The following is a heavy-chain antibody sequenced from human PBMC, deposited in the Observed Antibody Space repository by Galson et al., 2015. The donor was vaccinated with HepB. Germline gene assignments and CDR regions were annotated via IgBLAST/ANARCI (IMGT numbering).Heavy chain of an antibody. D-gene: IGHD3-10*01. V-gene: IGHV3-23*01. J-gene: IGHJ4*02. CDR3: AKPRLLWFGELLSPLPDY. CDR1: GFTFSSYA. CDR2: ISGSGGST. Sequence: SLRLSCAASGFTFSSYAMSWVRQAPGKGLEWVSAISGSGGSTYYADSVKGRFTISRDNSKNTLYLQMNSLRAEDTAVYYCAKPRLLWFGELLSPLPDYWGQGTLVTVSS.